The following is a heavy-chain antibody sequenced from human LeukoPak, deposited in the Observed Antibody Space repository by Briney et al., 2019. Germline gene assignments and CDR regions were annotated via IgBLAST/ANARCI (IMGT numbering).Heavy chain of an antibody. CDR3: ARRRYYDSTGYLD. CDR2: IYYSGST. CDR1: SGSISSSSYY. D-gene: IGHD3-22*01. Sequence: SETLSLTCTISSGSISSSSYYWGWIRQPPGKGLEWIADIYYSGSTYYNPSLKSRVSISIDTSNNHFSLRLSSVTAADTALHYCARRRYYDSTGYLDWGQGTLVTVSS. J-gene: IGHJ1*01. V-gene: IGHV4-39*02.